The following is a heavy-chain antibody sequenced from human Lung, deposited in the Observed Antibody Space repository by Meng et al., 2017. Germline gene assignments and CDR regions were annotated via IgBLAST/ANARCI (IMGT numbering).Heavy chain of an antibody. V-gene: IGHV1-2*06. CDR3: AKALGWGSSPDY. Sequence: QVQLVQSGAYVKKPGASVKVSCKASGYTFTAYYIHWVRQAPGQGLEWMGRINPNSGGTNFAQKFQGRVIMTRDTSISTAYMELSSLGFDDTAVYYCAKALGWGSSPDYWGQGILVTVSS. CDR1: GYTFTAYY. CDR2: INPNSGGT. D-gene: IGHD2-21*01. J-gene: IGHJ4*02.